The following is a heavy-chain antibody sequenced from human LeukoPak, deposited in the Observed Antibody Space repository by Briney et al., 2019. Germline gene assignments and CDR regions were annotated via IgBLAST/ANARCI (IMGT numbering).Heavy chain of an antibody. D-gene: IGHD4-11*01. CDR2: SSYSGRT. Sequence: SETLSLTCTVAGDSITNYYWSWIRQPPGKGQEWIGYSSYSGRTNYNPSLKSRVTISLDTSKNQFSLNLGSVTVADTAVYYCASHIVTTTAVDYWGQGTLVTVSS. V-gene: IGHV4-59*08. J-gene: IGHJ4*02. CDR1: GDSITNYY. CDR3: ASHIVTTTAVDY.